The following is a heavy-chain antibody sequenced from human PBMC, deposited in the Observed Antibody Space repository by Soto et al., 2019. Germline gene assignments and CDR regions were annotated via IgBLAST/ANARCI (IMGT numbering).Heavy chain of an antibody. CDR1: GGAFSSYA. J-gene: IGHJ4*02. CDR2: ISPIFGTA. Sequence: ASVKASCKASGGAFSSYAISWGRQAPGQGLEWMGGISPIFGTANYAQKFQGRVTITAEESTSTAYIEMSSLRSEDTAVDYCARPYSGSYYVSLDYWGQGTLVTVSS. CDR3: ARPYSGSYYVSLDY. D-gene: IGHD1-26*01. V-gene: IGHV1-69*13.